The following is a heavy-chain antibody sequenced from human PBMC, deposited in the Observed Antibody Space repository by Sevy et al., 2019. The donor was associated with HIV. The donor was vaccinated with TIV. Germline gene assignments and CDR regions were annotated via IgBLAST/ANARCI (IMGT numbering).Heavy chain of an antibody. CDR2: INHSGST. D-gene: IGHD2-2*01. V-gene: IGHV4-34*01. J-gene: IGHJ5*02. CDR3: ARAPPVVVVPGAPSWFDP. CDR1: GGSFSGYY. Sequence: SETLSLTFAVYGGSFSGYYWNWIRQSPGKGLEWIGEINHSGSTHYNPSLKSRVTISVDTSKNQFSLRLNSVTAADTAVYYCARAPPVVVVPGAPSWFDPWGQGTLVTVSS.